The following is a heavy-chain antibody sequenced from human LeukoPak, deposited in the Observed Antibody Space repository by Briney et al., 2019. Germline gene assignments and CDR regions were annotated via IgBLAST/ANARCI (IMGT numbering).Heavy chain of an antibody. D-gene: IGHD3-10*01. CDR3: ARGFGQLWPIHTRFDY. V-gene: IGHV4-39*07. CDR2: IYYSGST. J-gene: IGHJ4*02. CDR1: GDSISSSSYY. Sequence: SETLSLTCTVSGDSISSSSYYWGWIRQPPGKGLEWIGSIYYSGSTYYNPSLKSRVTISVDTSKNQFSLKLSSVTAADTAVYYCARGFGQLWPIHTRFDYWGQGTLVTVYS.